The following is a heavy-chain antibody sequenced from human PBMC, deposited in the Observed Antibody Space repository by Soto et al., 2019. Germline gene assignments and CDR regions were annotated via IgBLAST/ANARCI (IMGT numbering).Heavy chain of an antibody. CDR1: GGSISSGGYY. V-gene: IGHV4-31*03. D-gene: IGHD2-2*01. Sequence: QVQLQESGPGLVKPSQTLSLTCPVSGGSISSGGYYWSWIRQHPGKGLEWIGYIYYSGSTYYNPSLKSRVTISVDTCKNQFSLKLSSVTAADTAVYYCARDSREYYYYGMDVWGQGTTVTGSS. CDR3: ARDSREYYYYGMDV. CDR2: IYYSGST. J-gene: IGHJ6*02.